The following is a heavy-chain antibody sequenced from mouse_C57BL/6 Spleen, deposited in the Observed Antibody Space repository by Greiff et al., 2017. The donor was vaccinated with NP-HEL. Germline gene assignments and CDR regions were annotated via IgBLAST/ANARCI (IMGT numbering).Heavy chain of an antibody. Sequence: EVMLVESGGGLVQPGGSLSLSCAASGFTFTDYYMSWVRQPPGKALEWLGFIRNKANGYTTEYSASVKGRFTISRDNSQSILYLQMNALRADDSATYYCARSYDWYFDVWGTGTTVTVSS. CDR1: GFTFTDYY. J-gene: IGHJ1*03. CDR3: ARSYDWYFDV. D-gene: IGHD2-12*01. V-gene: IGHV7-3*01. CDR2: IRNKANGYTT.